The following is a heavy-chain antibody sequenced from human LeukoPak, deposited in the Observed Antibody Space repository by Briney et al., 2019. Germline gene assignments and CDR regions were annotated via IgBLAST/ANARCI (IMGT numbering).Heavy chain of an antibody. CDR2: IRGSGGST. CDR3: TRAGRLGYSSAWVASPRIYHYKDA. CDR1: GFTFSSYA. Sequence: GGSLRLSCAASGFTFSSYAMSWVRQAPGKGLEWVSGIRGSGGSTEYADSVKGRFTISRDNTKNTLFLQMNSLTVEDTAVYYCTRAGRLGYSSAWVASPRIYHYKDAWGKGTTVIVSS. V-gene: IGHV3-23*01. D-gene: IGHD6-19*01. J-gene: IGHJ6*03.